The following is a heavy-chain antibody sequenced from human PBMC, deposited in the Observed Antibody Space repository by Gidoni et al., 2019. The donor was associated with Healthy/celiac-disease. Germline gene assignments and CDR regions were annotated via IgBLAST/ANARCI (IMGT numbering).Heavy chain of an antibody. CDR2: IIPIFGTA. V-gene: IGHV1-69*06. CDR3: ARGAGLTGPPGHGYFDY. D-gene: IGHD1-20*01. Sequence: GGIIPIFGTANYAQKFQGRVTITADKSTSTAYMELSSLRSEDTAVYYCARGAGLTGPPGHGYFDYWGQGTLVTVSS. J-gene: IGHJ4*02.